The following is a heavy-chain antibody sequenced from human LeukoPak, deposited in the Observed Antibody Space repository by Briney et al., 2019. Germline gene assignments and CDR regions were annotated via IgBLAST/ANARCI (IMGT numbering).Heavy chain of an antibody. J-gene: IGHJ5*02. D-gene: IGHD1-26*01. CDR3: ARSRAFNSGAFDP. CDR2: IYNGVNT. CDR1: GASVSSASY. V-gene: IGHV4-61*01. Sequence: SETLSLTCTVSGASVSSASYWTWIRQPPGKGVEWIAHIYNGVNTNYNPSLKSRVTISVDTSKNQFSLRLNSVTAADTAVYYCARSRAFNSGAFDPWGQGSLATVSS.